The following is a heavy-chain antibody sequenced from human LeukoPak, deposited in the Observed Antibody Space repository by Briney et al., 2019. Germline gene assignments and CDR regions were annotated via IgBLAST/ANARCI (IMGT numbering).Heavy chain of an antibody. D-gene: IGHD2-15*01. CDR3: AKGPKGYCSGGSCYYSYHYMDV. Sequence: GGSLRLSCAASGFTFSSYSMNWVRQAPGKGLEWVAFIRYDGSNKYYADSVKGRFTISRDNSKNTLYLQMSSLRADDTAVYYCAKGPKGYCSGGSCYYSYHYMDVWGKGTTVTISS. CDR1: GFTFSSYS. J-gene: IGHJ6*03. V-gene: IGHV3-30*02. CDR2: IRYDGSNK.